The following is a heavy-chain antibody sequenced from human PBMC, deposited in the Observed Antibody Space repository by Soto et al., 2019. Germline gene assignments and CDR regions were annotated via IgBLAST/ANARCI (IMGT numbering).Heavy chain of an antibody. CDR2: IKQDGSEK. J-gene: IGHJ4*02. CDR3: ARGASRYYDSSGYYRTLFAS. D-gene: IGHD3-22*01. Sequence: PGGSLRLSCAASGFTFSSYWMSWVRQAPGKGLEWVANIKQDGSEKYYVDSVKGRFTISRDNAKNSLYLQMNSLRAEDTAVDYCARGASRYYDSSGYYRTLFASWGQGTLVTVSS. V-gene: IGHV3-7*01. CDR1: GFTFSSYW.